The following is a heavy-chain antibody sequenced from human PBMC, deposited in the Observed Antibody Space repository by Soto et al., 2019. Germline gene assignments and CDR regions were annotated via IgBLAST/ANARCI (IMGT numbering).Heavy chain of an antibody. CDR2: ISSYGGTT. D-gene: IGHD1-7*01. CDR3: VRRVSGNYDY. CDR1: GFTFSSYD. V-gene: IGHV3-64*01. J-gene: IGHJ4*02. Sequence: EVQLAESGGGMVQPGGSLRLSCVASGFTFSSYDMHWVRQAPGKGLEYVSSISSYGGTTYYGNSVKGRFTNSRDNSKNTLYLQMGSRRAEDMAVYYCVRRVSGNYDYWGQGTLVTVSS.